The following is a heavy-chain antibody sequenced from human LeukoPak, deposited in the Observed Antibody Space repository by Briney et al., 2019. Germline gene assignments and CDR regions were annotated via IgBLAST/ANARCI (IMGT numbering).Heavy chain of an antibody. J-gene: IGHJ4*02. CDR1: GFTFSSYS. D-gene: IGHD3-9*01. V-gene: IGHV3-21*01. CDR3: ARDPGLRYFDWTLPV. Sequence: GGSLRLSCAASGFTFSSYSMNWVRQAPGKGLEWVSSISSSSSYIYYADSVKSRFTISRDNAKNSLYLQMNSLRAEDTAVYYCARDPGLRYFDWTLPVWGQGTLVTVSS. CDR2: ISSSSSYI.